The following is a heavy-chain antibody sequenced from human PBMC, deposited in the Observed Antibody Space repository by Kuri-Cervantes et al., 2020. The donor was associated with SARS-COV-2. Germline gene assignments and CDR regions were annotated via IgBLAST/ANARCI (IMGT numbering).Heavy chain of an antibody. Sequence: ASVKVSCKASGYTFTGYYMHWVRQAPGQGLEWMGWINPNSGGTNYAQKFQGWVTMTRDTSISTAYMELSRLRSDDTAVYYCARHLFYNWNDEYYYYGMDVWGQGTTVTVSS. CDR1: GYTFTGYY. V-gene: IGHV1-2*04. J-gene: IGHJ6*02. CDR2: INPNSGGT. CDR3: ARHLFYNWNDEYYYYGMDV. D-gene: IGHD1-1*01.